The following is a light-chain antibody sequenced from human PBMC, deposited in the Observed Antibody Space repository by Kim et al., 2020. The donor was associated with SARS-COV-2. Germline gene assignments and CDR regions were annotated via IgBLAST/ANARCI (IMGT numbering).Light chain of an antibody. J-gene: IGKJ2*01. V-gene: IGKV1-5*01. CDR2: QAS. CDR1: QSIGNW. CDR3: QEYHTYPYI. Sequence: SASVGDRVIITCRASQSIGNWLAWYQHKPGKAPKLLISQASSLESGVPSSFSGSGSGTEFTLTINSLQPDDFATYYCQEYHTYPYIFGQGTRLEF.